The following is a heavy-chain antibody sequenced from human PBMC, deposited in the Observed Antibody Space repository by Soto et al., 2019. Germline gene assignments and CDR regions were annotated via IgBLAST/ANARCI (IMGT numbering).Heavy chain of an antibody. CDR2: MNPNSGNT. CDR3: ARPRSGSYYYGMDV. Sequence: QVQLVQYGAEVKKPGASVKVSCKASGYTCTSYAINWVRQATGQGLEWMGWMNPNSGNTGYAQKFQGRVTTTRNSSIITAYMELSSLRSEDTAVYYCARPRSGSYYYGMDVWGQGTAVTVSS. J-gene: IGHJ6*02. D-gene: IGHD3-3*01. CDR1: GYTCTSYA. V-gene: IGHV1-8*01.